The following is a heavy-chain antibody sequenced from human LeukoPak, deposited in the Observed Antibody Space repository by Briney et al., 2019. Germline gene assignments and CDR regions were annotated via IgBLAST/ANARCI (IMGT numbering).Heavy chain of an antibody. CDR3: ARDGVGDGYNFDY. CDR2: IGTAGDT. Sequence: PGGSLRLSCAASGFTFSSYDMHWVRHATGKGLEWVSAIGTAGDTYYPGSVKGRFTISRENAKNSLYLQMNSLRAGDTAVYYCARDGVGDGYNFDYWGQGTLVTVSS. J-gene: IGHJ4*02. D-gene: IGHD5-24*01. V-gene: IGHV3-13*01. CDR1: GFTFSSYD.